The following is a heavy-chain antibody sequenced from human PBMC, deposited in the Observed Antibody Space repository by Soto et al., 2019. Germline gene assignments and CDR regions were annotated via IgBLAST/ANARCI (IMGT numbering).Heavy chain of an antibody. Sequence: GGSLRLSCAASGFTFSSYAMHWVLQAPGKGLEWVAVISYDGSNKYYADSVKGRFTISRDNSKNTLYLQMNSLRAEDTAVYYCARGDPWELLSYFDYWGQGTLVTVSS. CDR3: ARGDPWELLSYFDY. J-gene: IGHJ4*02. CDR2: ISYDGSNK. CDR1: GFTFSSYA. V-gene: IGHV3-30-3*01. D-gene: IGHD1-26*01.